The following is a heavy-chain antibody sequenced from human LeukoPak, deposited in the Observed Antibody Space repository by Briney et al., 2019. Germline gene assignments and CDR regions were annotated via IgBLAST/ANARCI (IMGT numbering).Heavy chain of an antibody. CDR1: GDTFSSHR. D-gene: IGHD1-26*01. Sequence: SVKVSCKASGDTFSSHRLSWVRQAPGQGLEWMGRIISVFGTTNYAQKFQGRLTISADESSRTAYMELSSLRSEDTAVYFCATEWADAFDIWGQGTMVTVSS. J-gene: IGHJ3*02. CDR3: ATEWADAFDI. V-gene: IGHV1-69*13. CDR2: IISVFGTT.